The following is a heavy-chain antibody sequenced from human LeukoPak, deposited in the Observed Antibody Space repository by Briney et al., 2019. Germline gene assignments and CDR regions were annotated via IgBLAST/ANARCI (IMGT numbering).Heavy chain of an antibody. CDR1: GFTFSSYA. V-gene: IGHV3-33*08. Sequence: GGSLRLSCAASGFTFSSYAMHWVRQAPGKGLEWVAVIWYDGSNKYYADSVTGRFTISRDNSKNTVFLQLNSLRVEDAAIYYCARGEAYYNKNGLPGAALDFWGLGTLVTVSS. CDR3: ARGEAYYNKNGLPGAALDF. CDR2: IWYDGSNK. D-gene: IGHD3-10*01. J-gene: IGHJ3*01.